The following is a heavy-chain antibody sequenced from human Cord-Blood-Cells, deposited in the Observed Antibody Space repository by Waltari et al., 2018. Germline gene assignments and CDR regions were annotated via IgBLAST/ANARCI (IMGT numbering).Heavy chain of an antibody. D-gene: IGHD6-6*01. CDR1: GYTFTRYD. Sequence: QVQLVQSGAEVKKPGASVKVSCKASGYTFTRYDFNWVRQATGQGLEWMGWMNPNSGNTGYAQKFQGRVTMTRNTSISTAYMELSSLRSEDTTVYYCAKFSGAARRNFIDYWGQGTLVTVSS. CDR2: MNPNSGNT. J-gene: IGHJ4*02. CDR3: AKFSGAARRNFIDY. V-gene: IGHV1-8*01.